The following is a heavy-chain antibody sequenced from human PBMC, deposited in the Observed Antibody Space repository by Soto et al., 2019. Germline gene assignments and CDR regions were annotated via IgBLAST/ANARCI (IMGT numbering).Heavy chain of an antibody. CDR2: ITPIYPTT. CDR1: GGTFYTYT. CDR3: ARIPRYSFPTSDDLYS. J-gene: IGHJ5*02. D-gene: IGHD5-18*01. Sequence: SVKISCKASGGTFYTYTFSWVRQAPGQGLEWMGSITPIYPTTNYAEKFQGRLTVTADGSTNTAYMELNSLTSEDTAVYYCARIPRYSFPTSDDLYSWGQGTLVTVSS. V-gene: IGHV1-69*13.